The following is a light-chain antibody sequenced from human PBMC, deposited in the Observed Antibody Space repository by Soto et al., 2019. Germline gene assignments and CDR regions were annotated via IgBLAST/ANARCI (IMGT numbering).Light chain of an antibody. CDR2: AAS. CDR1: QSISNY. Sequence: DIQMTQSPSSLSASIGDRVTITCPASQSISNYLNWYELKPGKAPKLLIYAASTLQSGVPSRFSDSGSGTTFTRTISSLQPEDFATYCCQQSYNTPWTFGQGTKVEI. J-gene: IGKJ1*01. V-gene: IGKV1-39*01. CDR3: QQSYNTPWT.